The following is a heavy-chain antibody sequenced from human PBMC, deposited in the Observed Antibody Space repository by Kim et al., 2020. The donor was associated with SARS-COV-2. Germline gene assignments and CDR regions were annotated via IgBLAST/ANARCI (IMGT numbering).Heavy chain of an antibody. CDR2: IYYSGST. Sequence: SETLSLTCTVSGGSISSSSYYWGWIRQPPGKGLEWIGSIYYSGSTYYNPSLKSRVTISVDTSKNQFSLKLSSVTAADTAVYYCVTGVVAATLSFFYHGNNWFDPWGQGTLVTVSS. CDR1: GGSISSSSYY. CDR3: VTGVVAATLSFFYHGNNWFDP. V-gene: IGHV4-39*01. D-gene: IGHD2-15*01. J-gene: IGHJ5*02.